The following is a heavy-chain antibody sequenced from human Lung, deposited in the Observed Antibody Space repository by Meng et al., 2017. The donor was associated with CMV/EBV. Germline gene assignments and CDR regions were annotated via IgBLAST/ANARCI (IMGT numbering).Heavy chain of an antibody. J-gene: IGHJ4*02. Sequence: QVQLRGSGPGQVKPSQTLSLTCTVSDGFTTSDDYYWSWIRQPPGKGLEWIGYIHYSGTTYYNPSLKSRIAISLDTSKNQFSLNLNSVTAADAAVYYCARDSPGGYGYFDSWGQGTLVTVSS. CDR3: ARDSPGGYGYFDS. D-gene: IGHD5-12*01. V-gene: IGHV4-30-4*01. CDR2: IHYSGTT. CDR1: DGFTTSDDYY.